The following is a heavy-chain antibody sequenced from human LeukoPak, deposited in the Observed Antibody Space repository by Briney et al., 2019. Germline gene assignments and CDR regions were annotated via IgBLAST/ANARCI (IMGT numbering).Heavy chain of an antibody. V-gene: IGHV1-24*01. CDR1: GHTLTELS. Sequence: GASVKVSCMISGHTLTELSIHWVRQAPGKGLEWMGGFDTQEGETIFAQNFQGRVTMTEDTSSDTAYMELSSLTSEDTAVYYCATPPVWFGEFMSGNSILGYFQDWGQGTLVTVSS. CDR2: FDTQEGET. CDR3: ATPPVWFGEFMSGNSILGYFQD. J-gene: IGHJ1*01. D-gene: IGHD3-10*01.